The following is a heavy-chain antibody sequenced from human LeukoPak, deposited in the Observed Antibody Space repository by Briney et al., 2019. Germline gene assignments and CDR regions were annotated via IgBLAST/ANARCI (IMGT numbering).Heavy chain of an antibody. V-gene: IGHV3-48*04. Sequence: PGGSLRLSCATSGFTFSSYTMNWVRQAPGKGLEWVSYISSSGSTIYYADSVKGRFTISRDNAKNSLYLQMNSLRAEDTAVYYCARSDTVVTPLDYWGQGTLVTVSS. CDR2: ISSSGSTI. J-gene: IGHJ4*02. D-gene: IGHD4-23*01. CDR1: GFTFSSYT. CDR3: ARSDTVVTPLDY.